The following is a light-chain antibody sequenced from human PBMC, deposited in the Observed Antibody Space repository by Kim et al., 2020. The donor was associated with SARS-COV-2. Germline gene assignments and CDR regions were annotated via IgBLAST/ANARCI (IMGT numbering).Light chain of an antibody. J-gene: IGKJ2*01. CDR3: QQYNDWPPGDT. CDR2: GAS. V-gene: IGKV3-15*01. Sequence: PGEKVTLSCSASQSVGSNLALYKQIPGRVARLLIYGASTMATGIPARFSGSGSGTEFTLTISSLQSEDFALYYCQQYNDWPPGDTFGLGNKLEI. CDR1: QSVGSN.